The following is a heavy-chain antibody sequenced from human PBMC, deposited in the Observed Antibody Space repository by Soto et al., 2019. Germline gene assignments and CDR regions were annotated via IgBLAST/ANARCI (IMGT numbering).Heavy chain of an antibody. CDR2: IYYTGGT. D-gene: IGHD3-22*01. Sequence: SETMDLNCPVSADTINTDYYWSLILPPPGKGLEWIGHIYYTGGTFYSPSLKSRLALSVDTSKNQFSLRLSSVTAADTAVYYCARDTASKDYDSHSYYPHFDSWGQGALVNVSS. CDR3: ARDTASKDYDSHSYYPHFDS. J-gene: IGHJ5*01. CDR1: ADTINTDYY. V-gene: IGHV4-30-4*01.